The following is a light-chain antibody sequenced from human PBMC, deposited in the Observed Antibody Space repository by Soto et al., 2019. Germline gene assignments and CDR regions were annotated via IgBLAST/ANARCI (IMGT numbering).Light chain of an antibody. V-gene: IGKV1-5*01. CDR1: QSISSW. J-gene: IGKJ4*01. Sequence: DIPMTQSPSTLSASVGDRVTITCRASQSISSWLAWYQQKPGKAPKLLIYDASNLESGVPSRFSGSGSGTEFTLSISSLQPEDFATYYCQQYYSYSPLTFGGGTKVEIK. CDR3: QQYYSYSPLT. CDR2: DAS.